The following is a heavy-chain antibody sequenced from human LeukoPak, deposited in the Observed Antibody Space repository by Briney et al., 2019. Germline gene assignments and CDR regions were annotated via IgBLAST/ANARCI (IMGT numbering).Heavy chain of an antibody. CDR1: GFTFSSYG. D-gene: IGHD6-13*01. CDR2: IWYDGSNK. Sequence: GGSLRLSCAASGFTFSSYGMHWVRQAPGKGLEWVAVIWYDGSNKYYADSVKGRFTISRDDSKNTLYLQMNSLRAEDTAVYYCAKDLNAAAPGYWGQGTLVTVSS. CDR3: AKDLNAAAPGY. V-gene: IGHV3-33*06. J-gene: IGHJ4*02.